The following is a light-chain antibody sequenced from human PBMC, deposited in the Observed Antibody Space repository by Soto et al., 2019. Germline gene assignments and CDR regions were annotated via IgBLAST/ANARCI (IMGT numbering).Light chain of an antibody. J-gene: IGKJ5*01. V-gene: IGKV3-15*01. Sequence: ERVMTQSPATLSVSPGERATLSCRASESVRTNLAWYQQRPGESPRLLIYGASTRAAGVPARFSSSGSGTEFTLTISNLQSEDFAVYYCQQYNSCPPSFTFGQGTRLEIK. CDR3: QQYNSCPPSFT. CDR1: ESVRTN. CDR2: GAS.